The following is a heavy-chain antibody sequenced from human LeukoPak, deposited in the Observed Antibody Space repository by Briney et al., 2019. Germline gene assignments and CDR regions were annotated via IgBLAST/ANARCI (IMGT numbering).Heavy chain of an antibody. V-gene: IGHV4-59*10. Sequence: PSETLSLTCAVYGGSFSGYYWSWIRQPAGKGLEWIGRIYTSGSTNYNPSLKSRVTMSVDTSKNQFSLKLSSVTAADTAVYYCARSGITMVRGIMGYWGQGTLVTVSS. J-gene: IGHJ4*02. CDR3: ARSGITMVRGIMGY. CDR1: GGSFSGYY. D-gene: IGHD3-10*01. CDR2: IYTSGST.